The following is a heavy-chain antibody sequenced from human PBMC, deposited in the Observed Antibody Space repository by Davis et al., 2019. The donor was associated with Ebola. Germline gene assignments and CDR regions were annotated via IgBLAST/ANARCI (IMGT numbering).Heavy chain of an antibody. CDR3: ARAPSGYCSSTSCYTIRDYYYGMDV. J-gene: IGHJ6*02. V-gene: IGHV1-69*04. Sequence: SVKVSCKASGGTFSSYAISWVRQAPGQGLEWMGRIIPILGIANYAQKFQGRVTITADKSTSTAYMELSSLRSEDTAVYYCARAPSGYCSSTSCYTIRDYYYGMDVWGQGTTVTVSS. CDR1: GGTFSSYA. D-gene: IGHD2-2*02. CDR2: IIPILGIA.